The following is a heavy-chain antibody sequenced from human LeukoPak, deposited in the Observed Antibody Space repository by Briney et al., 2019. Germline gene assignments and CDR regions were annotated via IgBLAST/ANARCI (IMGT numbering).Heavy chain of an antibody. CDR3: AREGAGSYYHYYYYMDV. CDR1: GFTFSSYA. J-gene: IGHJ6*03. V-gene: IGHV3-30*04. CDR2: ISYDGSNK. Sequence: GGSLRLSCADSGFTFSSYAMNWVRQAPGKGLEWLAVISYDGSNKYYADSVKGRFTISRDNSKDTLYLQMNSLTAEDTAVYYCAREGAGSYYHYYYYMDVWSKGTTVTVSS. D-gene: IGHD1-26*01.